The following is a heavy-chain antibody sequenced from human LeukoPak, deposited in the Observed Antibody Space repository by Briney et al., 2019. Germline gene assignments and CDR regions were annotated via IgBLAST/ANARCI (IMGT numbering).Heavy chain of an antibody. CDR1: GGTFSSYA. CDR2: IIPIFGTA. D-gene: IGHD6-13*01. V-gene: IGHV1-69*13. Sequence: ASVKVSCKASGGTFSSYAISWGRQAPGQGLEWMGGIIPIFGTANYAQKFQGRVTITADESTSTAYMELSSLRSEDTAVYYCARADGQLGNWSDPWGQGTLVTVSS. CDR3: ARADGQLGNWSDP. J-gene: IGHJ5*02.